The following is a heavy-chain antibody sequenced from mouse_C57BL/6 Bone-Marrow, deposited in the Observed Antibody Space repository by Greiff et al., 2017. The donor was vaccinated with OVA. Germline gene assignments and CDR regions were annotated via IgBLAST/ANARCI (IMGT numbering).Heavy chain of an antibody. CDR2: IYPRDGST. J-gene: IGHJ2*01. CDR3: ARYYYGSSPKDYYFDY. CDR1: GYTFTSYD. V-gene: IGHV1-85*01. Sequence: VQLQQSGPELVKPGASVKLSCKASGYTFTSYDINWVKQRPGQGLEWIGWIYPRDGSTKYNEKFKGKATLTVDTSSSTAYMELHSLTSGDSAVYFCARYYYGSSPKDYYFDYWGQGTTLTVSS. D-gene: IGHD1-1*01.